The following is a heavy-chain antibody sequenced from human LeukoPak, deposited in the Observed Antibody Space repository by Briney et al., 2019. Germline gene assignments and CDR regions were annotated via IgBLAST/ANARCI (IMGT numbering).Heavy chain of an antibody. CDR3: ARGHSGSYYPQGYYYYGMDV. V-gene: IGHV4-30-2*01. J-gene: IGHJ6*02. D-gene: IGHD3-10*01. CDR1: GGSISSGGYS. CDR2: IYHSGST. Sequence: PSETLSLTCAVSGGSISSGGYSWSWIRQPPGKGLEWIGYIYHSGSTYYNPSLKSRVTISVDRSKNQFSLKLSSVTAADTAVYYCARGHSGSYYPQGYYYYGMDVWGQGTTVTVSS.